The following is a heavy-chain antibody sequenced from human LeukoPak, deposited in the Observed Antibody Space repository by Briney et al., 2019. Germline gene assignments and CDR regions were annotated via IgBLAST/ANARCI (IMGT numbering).Heavy chain of an antibody. V-gene: IGHV4-59*01. CDR3: ARSRIDPYYDILTGYDHSYYYYYMDV. D-gene: IGHD3-9*01. Sequence: PSETLSLTCTVSGGSISSYYWSWIRQPPGKGLEWIGYIYYSGSTNYNPSLKSRVTISVDTSKNQFSLKLSSVTAVDTAVYYCARSRIDPYYDILTGYDHSYYYYYMDVWGKGTTVTISS. J-gene: IGHJ6*03. CDR1: GGSISSYY. CDR2: IYYSGST.